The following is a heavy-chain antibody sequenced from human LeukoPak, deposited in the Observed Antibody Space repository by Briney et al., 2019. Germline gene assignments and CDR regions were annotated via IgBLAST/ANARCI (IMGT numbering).Heavy chain of an antibody. D-gene: IGHD3-16*02. CDR3: ARDRYYYEYVWGSYRPHGFDF. J-gene: IGHJ3*01. CDR1: GGSISSYY. CDR2: IYYSGST. V-gene: IGHV4-59*12. Sequence: KPSETLSLTCTVSGGSISSYYWSWIRQPPGKGLEWIGYIYYSGSTNYNPSLKSRVTISVDTSKNQISLKLNSVTAADTAVYYCARDRYYYEYVWGSYRPHGFDFWGQGTMVTVSS.